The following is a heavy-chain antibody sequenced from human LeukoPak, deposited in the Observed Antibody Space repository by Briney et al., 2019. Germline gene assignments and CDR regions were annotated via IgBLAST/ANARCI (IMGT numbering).Heavy chain of an antibody. Sequence: VASVKVSCKASGYTFTGYHMHWVRQAPGQGLEWMGWINPNSGGTNYAQKFQGRVTMTRDTSISTAYMELSRLRSDDTAVYYCARGRYCSGGSCYSDYWGQGTLVTVSS. V-gene: IGHV1-2*02. J-gene: IGHJ4*02. D-gene: IGHD2-15*01. CDR1: GYTFTGYH. CDR2: INPNSGGT. CDR3: ARGRYCSGGSCYSDY.